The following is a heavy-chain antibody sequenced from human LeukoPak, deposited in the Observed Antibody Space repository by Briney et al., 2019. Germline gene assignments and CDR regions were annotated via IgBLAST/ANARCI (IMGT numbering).Heavy chain of an antibody. CDR2: ISISGGRT. CDR3: ATEEVPNAY. CDR1: RFPFSLHA. Sequence: GGSLRLSCEVSRFPFSLHAMLWVRQATGRGLKWVSGISISGGRTYYADSVQVRFTISRDNSKNTVFLHMDSLRVDDTAVYYCATEEVPNAYWGQGTLVTVSS. D-gene: IGHD4/OR15-4a*01. J-gene: IGHJ4*02. V-gene: IGHV3-23*01.